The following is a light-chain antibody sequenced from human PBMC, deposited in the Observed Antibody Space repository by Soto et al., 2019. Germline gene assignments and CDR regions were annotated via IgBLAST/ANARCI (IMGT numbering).Light chain of an antibody. J-gene: IGLJ2*01. CDR1: SGHNGYI. V-gene: IGLV4-69*01. Sequence: QPVLTQSPSASASLGASVKLTCTLSSGHNGYIIAWHQQQPDKGPRFLMRLSSDGSHIKGDGIPDRFSGSSSGTERYLTISSLQSEDEAVYYCQTWGTGIVVFGGGTKLTVL. CDR2: LSSDGSH. CDR3: QTWGTGIVV.